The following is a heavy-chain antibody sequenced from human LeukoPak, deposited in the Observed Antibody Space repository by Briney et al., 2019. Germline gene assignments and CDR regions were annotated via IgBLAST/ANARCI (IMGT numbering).Heavy chain of an antibody. J-gene: IGHJ4*02. D-gene: IGHD1-26*01. CDR2: ISGSGGST. Sequence: GGSLRLSCAASGFTFSSYAMSWVRQAPGKGLEWVSAISGSGGSTYYADSVKGRFTISRDNAKNSLYLQMNSLRAEDTAVYYCAREGSYYYFDYWGQGTLVTVSS. V-gene: IGHV3-23*01. CDR1: GFTFSSYA. CDR3: AREGSYYYFDY.